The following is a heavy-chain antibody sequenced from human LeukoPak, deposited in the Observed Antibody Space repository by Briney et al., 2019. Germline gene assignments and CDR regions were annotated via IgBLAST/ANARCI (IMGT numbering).Heavy chain of an antibody. CDR3: AKLLYYYDSSQPY. CDR1: GFTFSSYA. CDR2: ISYDGSNK. J-gene: IGHJ4*02. V-gene: IGHV3-30*04. Sequence: WGSLRLSRAASGFTFSSYAMHWVRQAPGKGLEWVAVISYDGSNKYYADSVKGRFTISRDNSKNTLYLQMNSLRAEDTAVYYWAKLLYYYDSSQPYWGQGTLVTVSS. D-gene: IGHD3-22*01.